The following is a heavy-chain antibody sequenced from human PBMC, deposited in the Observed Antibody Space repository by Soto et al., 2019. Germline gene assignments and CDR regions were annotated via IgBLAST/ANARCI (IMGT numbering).Heavy chain of an antibody. J-gene: IGHJ6*02. Sequence: SLRLSCAASRFTYDDYAMHWVRQTPGKGLEWVSAMSWNSSNIGYADSVKGRFTVSRDNAKNSLYLQMNSLRPEDTALYYCAEDRFEYYGSGTNDGLDVRGQGITGTV. CDR1: RFTYDDYA. CDR2: MSWNSSNI. CDR3: AEDRFEYYGSGTNDGLDV. V-gene: IGHV3-9*01. D-gene: IGHD3-10*01.